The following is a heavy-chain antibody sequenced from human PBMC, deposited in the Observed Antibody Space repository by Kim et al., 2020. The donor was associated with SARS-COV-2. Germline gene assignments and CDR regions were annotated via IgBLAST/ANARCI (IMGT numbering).Heavy chain of an antibody. Sequence: GGSLRLSCAASGFTFSSYAMSWVRQAPGKGLEWVSAISGSGGSTYYADSVKGRFTISRDNSKNTLYLQMNSLRAEDTAVYYCAKTRAAGRQLWLRVSDDAFDIWGQGTMVTVSS. D-gene: IGHD5-18*01. CDR2: ISGSGGST. CDR1: GFTFSSYA. CDR3: AKTRAAGRQLWLRVSDDAFDI. V-gene: IGHV3-23*01. J-gene: IGHJ3*02.